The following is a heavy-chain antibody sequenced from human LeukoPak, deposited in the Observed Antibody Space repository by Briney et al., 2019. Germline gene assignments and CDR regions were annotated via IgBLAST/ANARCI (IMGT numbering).Heavy chain of an antibody. CDR3: AGGNDN. CDR2: IIPILGIA. Sequence: SVKVSCKASGYTFTSYYMHWVRQAPGQGLEWMGRIIPILGIANYAQKFQGRVTITADKSTSTACMELSSLRSEDTAVYYCAGGNDNWGQGTLVTVSS. V-gene: IGHV1-69*02. J-gene: IGHJ4*02. D-gene: IGHD1-1*01. CDR1: GYTFTSYY.